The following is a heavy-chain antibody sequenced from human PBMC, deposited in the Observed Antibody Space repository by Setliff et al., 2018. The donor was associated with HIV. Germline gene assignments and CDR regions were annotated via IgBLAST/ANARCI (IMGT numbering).Heavy chain of an antibody. V-gene: IGHV4-61*02. D-gene: IGHD3-16*02. J-gene: IGHJ4*02. CDR1: DGSISTGSYY. CDR3: ARGRFVGFDY. Sequence: LSLTCTVADGSISTGSYYWSWVRQPAGRGLEWIGCIYTSGSTNYNPSLKSRVTMSVDTSKNQFSLNLTSVTAADTAVYYCARGRFVGFDYWGQGTLVTVSS. CDR2: IYTSGST.